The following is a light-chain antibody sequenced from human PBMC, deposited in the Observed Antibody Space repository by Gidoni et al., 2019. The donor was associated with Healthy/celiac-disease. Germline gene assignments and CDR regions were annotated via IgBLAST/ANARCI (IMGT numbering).Light chain of an antibody. J-gene: IGKJ2*01. CDR3: QQYYSYPRT. CDR1: QGISSY. CDR2: AAS. V-gene: IGKV1-8*01. Sequence: AIRMPPSPSSFSASTGDRVSITSRASQGISSYLAWYQQKPGKAPKLLIYAASTLQSGVPSRFSGRLSWTAFTLTISCLQSEDFATYYCQQYYSYPRTFGQGTKLEIK.